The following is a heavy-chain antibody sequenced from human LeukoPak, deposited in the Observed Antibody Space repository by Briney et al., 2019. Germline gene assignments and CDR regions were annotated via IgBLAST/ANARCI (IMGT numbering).Heavy chain of an antibody. J-gene: IGHJ6*02. CDR1: GGSFSGYY. Sequence: PETLSLTCAVYGGSFSGYYWSWIRQPPGKGLEWIGEINHSGSTNYNPSLKSRVTISVDTSKNQFSLKLSSVTAADTAVYYCARGQIPQITMVRPYGMDVWGQGTTVTVSS. D-gene: IGHD3-10*01. V-gene: IGHV4-34*01. CDR3: ARGQIPQITMVRPYGMDV. CDR2: INHSGST.